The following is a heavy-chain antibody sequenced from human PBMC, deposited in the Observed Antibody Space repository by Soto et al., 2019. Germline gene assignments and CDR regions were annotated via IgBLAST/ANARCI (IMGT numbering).Heavy chain of an antibody. Sequence: QVQLVQSGAEVKKPGSSVKVSCKASGGTFSSYAITWVRQAPGQGLECMGGIIPLFGTTNYAQKFQGRVTITADESTTTAYMEVGSLRYDDTGVCYCATLSRSRGAFDIWGQGTMVTVSS. CDR1: GGTFSSYA. V-gene: IGHV1-69*12. J-gene: IGHJ3*02. CDR2: IIPLFGTT. CDR3: ATLSRSRGAFDI. D-gene: IGHD3-10*01.